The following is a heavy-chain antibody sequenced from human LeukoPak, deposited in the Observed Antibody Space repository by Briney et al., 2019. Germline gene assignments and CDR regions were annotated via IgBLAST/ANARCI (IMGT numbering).Heavy chain of an antibody. CDR1: GGSISSQY. CDR3: ARDIISEYSSSHSHFDP. J-gene: IGHJ5*02. V-gene: IGHV4-59*11. Sequence: SETLSLTCTVSGGSISSQYWSWIRQPPGKGLEWIGYISYSGSTSYNPSLKSRVTISVDTSRNQFSMRLRSVTAADTAVYYCARDIISEYSSSHSHFDPWGQGTLVTVSS. D-gene: IGHD6-6*01. CDR2: ISYSGST.